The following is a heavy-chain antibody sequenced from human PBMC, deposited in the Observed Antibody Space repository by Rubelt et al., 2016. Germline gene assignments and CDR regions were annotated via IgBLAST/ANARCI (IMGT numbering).Heavy chain of an antibody. D-gene: IGHD4-17*01. CDR2: IYYSGST. CDR3: ARARGYGDLIPFDI. J-gene: IGHJ3*02. V-gene: IGHV4-31*03. Sequence: QLQLQESGPGLVKPSETLSLTCTVSGGSISSSSSYWSWIRQHPGKGLEWIGYIYYSGSTYYNPSLKSRVTISVDTSKNQFSLKLSSVTAADTAVYYCARARGYGDLIPFDIWGQGTMVTVSS. CDR1: GGSISSSSSY.